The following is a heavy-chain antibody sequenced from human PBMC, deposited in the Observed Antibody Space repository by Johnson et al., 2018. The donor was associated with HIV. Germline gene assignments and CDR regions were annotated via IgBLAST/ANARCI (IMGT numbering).Heavy chain of an antibody. D-gene: IGHD6-19*01. CDR2: IKQDGGER. CDR3: ARSQGAGEGAFDM. CDR1: GFTFSSYW. Sequence: VQLVESGGGLVLPGGSLRLSCAASGFTFSSYWMSWVRQAPGKGLEWVANIKQDGGERYYVDSVKGRFTISRDNAKRSLFLQMNSVRAEDTAVYYCARSQGAGEGAFDMWGQGTMVTVSS. J-gene: IGHJ3*02. V-gene: IGHV3-7*05.